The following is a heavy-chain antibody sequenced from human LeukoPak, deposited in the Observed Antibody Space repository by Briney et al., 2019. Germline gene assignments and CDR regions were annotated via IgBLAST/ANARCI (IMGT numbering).Heavy chain of an antibody. Sequence: GRSLILSCAASGFTFSSYGMHWVRQAPGKGLEWVAVVWYDGSNKYYADSVKGRFTISRDNSKNTLYLQMNTLRVEDTAVYYRTRDLMDYDVSTGLHHYYMDVWGQGTTVTVSS. D-gene: IGHD3-9*01. J-gene: IGHJ6*02. CDR2: VWYDGSNK. CDR1: GFTFSSYG. V-gene: IGHV3-33*01. CDR3: TRDLMDYDVSTGLHHYYMDV.